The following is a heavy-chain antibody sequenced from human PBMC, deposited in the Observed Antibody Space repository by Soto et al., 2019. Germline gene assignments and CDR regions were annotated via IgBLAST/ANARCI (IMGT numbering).Heavy chain of an antibody. CDR1: GGSFSDYY. CDR3: ATQRETAIVHDY. D-gene: IGHD5-18*01. Sequence: PSETLALTCAAYGGSFSDYYWSWIRQPPGKGLEWIGEINHSGSTNYNPSLKSRVTMSVDTSKNQFSLKLSSVTAADTAVYYCATQRETAIVHDYWGLGTLVTVSS. V-gene: IGHV4-34*01. J-gene: IGHJ4*02. CDR2: INHSGST.